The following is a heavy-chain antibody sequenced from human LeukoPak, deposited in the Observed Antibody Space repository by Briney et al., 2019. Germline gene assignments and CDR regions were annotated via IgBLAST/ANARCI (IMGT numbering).Heavy chain of an antibody. CDR1: GFNFGTYA. D-gene: IGHD1-1*01. V-gene: IGHV3-30-3*01. Sequence: GGCLRLSCAASGFNFGTYAMHWVRQAPGKGLEWVAVLSYDGNNEYYADSVKGRFTISRDNSKNTLYLQMNSLSAEDTAVYYCAKVGTNFLRYHFDSWGRGTLVTVSS. CDR2: LSYDGNNE. CDR3: AKVGTNFLRYHFDS. J-gene: IGHJ4*02.